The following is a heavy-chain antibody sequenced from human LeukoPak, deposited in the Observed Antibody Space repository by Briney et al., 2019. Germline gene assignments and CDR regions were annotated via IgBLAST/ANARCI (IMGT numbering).Heavy chain of an antibody. CDR2: ISYDGSNK. D-gene: IGHD1-14*01. CDR1: GFTFSSYA. Sequence: QPGGSLRLSCAASGFTFSSYAMHWVRQALGKGLEWVAVISYDGSNKYYADSVKGRFTISRDNSKNTLYLQMNSLRAEDTAVYYCARGFPESDWGQGTMVTVPS. V-gene: IGHV3-30-3*01. J-gene: IGHJ3*01. CDR3: ARGFPESD.